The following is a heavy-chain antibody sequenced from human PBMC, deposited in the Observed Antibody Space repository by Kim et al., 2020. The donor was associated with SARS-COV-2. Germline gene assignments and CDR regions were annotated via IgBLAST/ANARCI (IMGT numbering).Heavy chain of an antibody. CDR1: GFTFSSYS. CDR3: ARGGTLEWLFLLDY. D-gene: IGHD3-3*01. J-gene: IGHJ4*02. Sequence: GGSLRLSCAASGFTFSSYSMNWVRQAPGKGLEWVSSISSSSSYIYYADSVKGRFTISRDNAKNSLYLQMNSLRAEDTAVYYCARGGTLEWLFLLDYWGQGTLVTVSS. V-gene: IGHV3-21*01. CDR2: ISSSSSYI.